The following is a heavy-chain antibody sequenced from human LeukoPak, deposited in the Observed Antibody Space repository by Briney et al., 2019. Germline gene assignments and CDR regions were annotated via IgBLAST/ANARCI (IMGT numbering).Heavy chain of an antibody. CDR1: GGSFSGYY. V-gene: IGHV4-34*01. CDR2: INHSGST. J-gene: IGHJ4*02. CDR3: ARQGYCSGGSCHPYYFDY. D-gene: IGHD2-15*01. Sequence: SETLSLTCAVYGGSFSGYYWSWIRQPPGKGLEWIGEINHSGSTNYNPSLKSRVTISVDTSKNQFSLKLSSVTAADTAVYYCARQGYCSGGSCHPYYFDYWGQGTLVTVSS.